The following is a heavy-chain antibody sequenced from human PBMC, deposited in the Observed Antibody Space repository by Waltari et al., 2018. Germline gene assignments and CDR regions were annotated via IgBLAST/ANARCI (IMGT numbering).Heavy chain of an antibody. CDR2: INHSGST. J-gene: IGHJ2*01. D-gene: IGHD6-25*01. CDR1: GGSFSGYY. CDR3: ARGLKRNWYFDL. Sequence: QVQLQQWGAGLLKPSETLSLTCAVYGGSFSGYYWSWIRQPPGKGLEWIGEINHSGSTNYNPSLKSRVTISVDTSKNQFSLKLSSVTAADTAVYYCARGLKRNWYFDLWGRGTLVTVSS. V-gene: IGHV4-34*01.